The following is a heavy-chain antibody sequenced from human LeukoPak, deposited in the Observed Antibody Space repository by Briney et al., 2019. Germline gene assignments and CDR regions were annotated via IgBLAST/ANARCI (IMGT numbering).Heavy chain of an antibody. Sequence: GGSLRLSCAASGFTFSSYSMNWVRQAPGKGLEWVSSISSSNSYIYNADSVKGRFTLSRDNAKNSLYLQMNSLRAEDTAVYYCARDQGLLVVAGRFGYWGQGTLVTVSS. CDR2: ISSSNSYI. CDR1: GFTFSSYS. D-gene: IGHD6-19*01. V-gene: IGHV3-21*01. J-gene: IGHJ4*02. CDR3: ARDQGLLVVAGRFGY.